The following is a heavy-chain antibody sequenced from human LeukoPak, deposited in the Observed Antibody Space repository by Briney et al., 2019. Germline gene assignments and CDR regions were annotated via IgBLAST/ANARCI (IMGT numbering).Heavy chain of an antibody. J-gene: IGHJ4*02. CDR2: MNPDSGNT. V-gene: IGHV1-8*01. CDR3: ARRIAAAGVGIVY. CDR1: GHTFTSYD. Sequence: GASVKVSCKASGHTFTSYDINWVRQAPGQGLEWMGWMNPDSGNTGYAQKLQGRVTMTRNPSISTAYMELSSLTSEDTAVYYCARRIAAAGVGIVYWGQGTLVTVSS. D-gene: IGHD6-13*01.